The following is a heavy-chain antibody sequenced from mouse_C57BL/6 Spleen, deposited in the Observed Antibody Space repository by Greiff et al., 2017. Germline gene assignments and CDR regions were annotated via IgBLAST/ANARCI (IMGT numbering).Heavy chain of an antibody. V-gene: IGHV1-80*01. CDR3: ARGDYDYDRALFAY. J-gene: IGHJ3*01. D-gene: IGHD2-4*01. CDR2: IYPGDGDT. CDR1: GYAFSSYW. Sequence: VQLQQSGAELVKPGASVKISCKASGYAFSSYWMHWVKQRPGKGLEWIGQIYPGDGDTNYNGKFKGKATLTADKSSSTAYMQLSSLTSEDSAVYFFARGDYDYDRALFAYWGQGTLVTVSA.